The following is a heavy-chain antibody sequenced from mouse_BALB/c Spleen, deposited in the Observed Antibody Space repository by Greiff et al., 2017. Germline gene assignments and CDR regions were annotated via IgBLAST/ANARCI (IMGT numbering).Heavy chain of an antibody. Sequence: VKLVESGPGLVAPSQSLSITCTVSGFSLTSYGVHWVRQPPGKGLEWLGVIWAGGSTNYNSALMSRLSISKDNSKSQVFLKMNSLQTDDTAMYYCARYYGDGAMDYWGQGTSVTVSS. D-gene: IGHD1-1*01. CDR3: ARYYGDGAMDY. V-gene: IGHV2-9*02. CDR2: IWAGGST. J-gene: IGHJ4*01. CDR1: GFSLTSYG.